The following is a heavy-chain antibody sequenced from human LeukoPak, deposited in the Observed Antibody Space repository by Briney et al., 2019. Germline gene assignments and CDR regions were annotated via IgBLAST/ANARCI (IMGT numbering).Heavy chain of an antibody. D-gene: IGHD4/OR15-4a*01. J-gene: IGHJ3*02. V-gene: IGHV1-69*04. CDR3: AREGSGTVLTVPWAFDI. CDR1: GGILSGYG. CDR2: IIPLLGIP. Sequence: ASVKVSYMASGGILSGYGITWVRQAPGQGLEWMGRIIPLLGIPNYAQKFQGRVTITADKSTSTAYMELSSLRSEDTAVYYCAREGSGTVLTVPWAFDIWGQGTMVTVSS.